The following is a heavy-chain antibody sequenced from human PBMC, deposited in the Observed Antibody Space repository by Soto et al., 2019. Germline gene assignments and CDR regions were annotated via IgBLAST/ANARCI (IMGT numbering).Heavy chain of an antibody. V-gene: IGHV1-69*12. CDR2: IMPIFGTA. J-gene: IGHJ6*02. CDR1: GGTFSTSA. D-gene: IGHD5-12*01. Sequence: QVQLVQSGAEVMQPGSSVRVSCKASGGTFSTSAISWVRQAPGQGLEWMGGIMPIFGTADHAQKFQGRVTITADESTSITFIELRSLRSEDMDVYFCARENDRVRLGANYSYAMDVWGQGTTVTVSS. CDR3: ARENDRVRLGANYSYAMDV.